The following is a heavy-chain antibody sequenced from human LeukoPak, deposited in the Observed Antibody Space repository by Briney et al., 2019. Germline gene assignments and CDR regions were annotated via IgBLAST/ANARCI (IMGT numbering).Heavy chain of an antibody. J-gene: IGHJ4*02. CDR1: GFKVSSNY. CDR2: IYSGGST. CDR3: AREGDGDGYNLGH. Sequence: GGSLRLPCAASGFKVSSNYMSWVRQASGKGLEWVSVIYSGGSTYYADSVKGRFTISRDNFKNTLYLQMNSLRAEDTAVYYCAREGDGDGYNLGHWGQGTLVTVSS. D-gene: IGHD5-24*01. V-gene: IGHV3-53*01.